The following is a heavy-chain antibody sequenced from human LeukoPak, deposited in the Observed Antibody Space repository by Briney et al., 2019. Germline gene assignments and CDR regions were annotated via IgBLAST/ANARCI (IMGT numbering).Heavy chain of an antibody. D-gene: IGHD6-13*01. CDR1: GGSVSSSCLY. CDR3: ARHIGGIAASGDAFDV. J-gene: IGHJ3*01. CDR2: IYYTGST. Sequence: SETLSLTYTVSGGSVSSSCLYWGCIHQPPGKGLEWIGSIYYTGSTYYNPSLKSRVTISVDTSKNQFSLKLTSVTAADTAVYYCARHIGGIAASGDAFDVWGARRMVTVSS. V-gene: IGHV4-39*01.